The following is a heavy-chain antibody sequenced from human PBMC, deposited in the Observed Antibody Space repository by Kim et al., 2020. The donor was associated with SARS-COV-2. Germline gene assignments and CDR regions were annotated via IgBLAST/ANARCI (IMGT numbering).Heavy chain of an antibody. CDR2: IYYSGRT. V-gene: IGHV4-39*01. CDR3: ARREGYYYDSRGRADAFDI. D-gene: IGHD3-22*01. J-gene: IGHJ3*02. Sequence: SETLSLTCTVSGDSISSSGYYWGWIRQPPGKGLEWIGIIYYSGRTYYNPSLKSRVTISVDTSKNQFSLKLSSVTAADTAVYYCARREGYYYDSRGRADAFDIWGQGTMVTVSS. CDR1: GDSISSSGYY.